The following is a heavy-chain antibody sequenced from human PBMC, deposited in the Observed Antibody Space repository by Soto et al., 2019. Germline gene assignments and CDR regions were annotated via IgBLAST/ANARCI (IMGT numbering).Heavy chain of an antibody. V-gene: IGHV3-30-3*01. CDR2: ISYDGSND. J-gene: IGHJ1*01. CDR1: GFTFSSYA. D-gene: IGHD2-21*02. Sequence: QVQLVESGGGVVQPGRSLRLSCAASGFTFSSYAMHWVRQAPGKGLEWVSLISYDGSNDYYADSVKGRFSISRDNSKNTLYLQMNSLRAEDTAVYYCARSVVTASPHYVQHLGQGTLVTVSS. CDR3: ARSVVTASPHYVQH.